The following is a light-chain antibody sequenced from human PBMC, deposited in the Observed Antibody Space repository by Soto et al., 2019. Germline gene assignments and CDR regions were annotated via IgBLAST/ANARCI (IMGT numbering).Light chain of an antibody. Sequence: IQLTQSPSSLSASVGDRVTITCRATKSIGRWLAWLQQKPGTAPKLLIYDASSLESGDPSRFSGSGSGTEFTLTISSLQPEDFAAYYCQQLNTYPVTFGQGTRLEIK. CDR1: KSIGRW. V-gene: IGKV1-5*01. J-gene: IGKJ5*01. CDR3: QQLNTYPVT. CDR2: DAS.